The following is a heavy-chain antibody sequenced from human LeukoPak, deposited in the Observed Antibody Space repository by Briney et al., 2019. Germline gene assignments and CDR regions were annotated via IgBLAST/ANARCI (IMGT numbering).Heavy chain of an antibody. CDR2: ISSSSSTI. CDR1: GFTFSSYG. CDR3: ARRAGGYSHPHDY. V-gene: IGHV3-48*01. J-gene: IGHJ4*02. Sequence: GGSLRLSCAASGFTFSSYGMTWVRQAPGKGLEWVSYISSSSSTIYYADSVKGRFTISRDNAKNSLYLQLNSLRAEDTAVYYCARRAGGYSHPHDYWGQGTLVTVSS. D-gene: IGHD4-23*01.